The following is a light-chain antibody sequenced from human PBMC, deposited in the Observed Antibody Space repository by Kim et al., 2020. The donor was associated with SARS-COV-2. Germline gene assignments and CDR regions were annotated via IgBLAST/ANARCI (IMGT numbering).Light chain of an antibody. V-gene: IGLV3-21*04. CDR3: QVWDSSSDHPV. CDR2: YDS. J-gene: IGLJ2*01. CDR1: TIGSKS. Sequence: APRETASITCGGNTIGSKSVHWYQQKPGQAPVLVIYYDSDRPSGIPERFSGSNSGNTATLTISRVEAGDEADYYCQVWDSSSDHPVFGGGTQLTVL.